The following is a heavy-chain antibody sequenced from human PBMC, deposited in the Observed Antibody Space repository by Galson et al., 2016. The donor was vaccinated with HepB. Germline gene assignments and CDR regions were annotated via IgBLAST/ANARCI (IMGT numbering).Heavy chain of an antibody. CDR3: ATQPHYDILTGYRFEP. D-gene: IGHD3-9*01. V-gene: IGHV5-51*01. CDR1: GYIFTTYW. Sequence: QSGADVKKPGESLKISCKGSGYIFTTYWVVWVRQMPGKGLEWMGSIYPGNSDTKYSPSFQGQVTISADKSVNTAYLQWRSLKASDTAIYYCATQPHYDILTGYRFEPWGQGTQVIVSS. CDR2: IYPGNSDT. J-gene: IGHJ5*02.